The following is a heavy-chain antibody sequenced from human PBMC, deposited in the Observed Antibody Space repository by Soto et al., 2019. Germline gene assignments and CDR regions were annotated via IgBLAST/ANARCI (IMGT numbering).Heavy chain of an antibody. J-gene: IGHJ5*02. CDR1: GFTFSSYG. Sequence: QVQLVESGGGVVQPGRSLRLSCAASGFTFSSYGMHWVRQAPGKGLEWVAVIWYDGSNKYYADSVKGRFTISRDNSKKTLYLQMNSLRAEDTAVYYCARSEYNWNYVRGNWFDPWGQGTLVTVSS. D-gene: IGHD1-7*01. V-gene: IGHV3-33*01. CDR2: IWYDGSNK. CDR3: ARSEYNWNYVRGNWFDP.